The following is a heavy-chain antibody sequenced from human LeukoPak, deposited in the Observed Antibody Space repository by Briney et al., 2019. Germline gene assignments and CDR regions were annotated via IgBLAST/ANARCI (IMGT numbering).Heavy chain of an antibody. J-gene: IGHJ4*02. D-gene: IGHD1-14*01. CDR1: GYTFTSYE. Sequence: GASVKVSCKASGYTFTSYEINWVRQATGQGLEWMGWMNPNSGDTAYAQKFQGRITMTRSTSISTAYMELSSLRSDDTAVYYCARGVQGISYFDYWGQGTLVTVSS. CDR3: ARGVQGISYFDY. CDR2: MNPNSGDT. V-gene: IGHV1-8*01.